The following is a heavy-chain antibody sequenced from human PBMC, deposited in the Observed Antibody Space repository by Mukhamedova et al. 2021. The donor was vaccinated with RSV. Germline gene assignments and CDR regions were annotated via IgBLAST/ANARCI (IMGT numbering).Heavy chain of an antibody. Sequence: WMNWVRQAPGKGLEWVSRINYDGSNIRYADSVKGRFTISRDNARKTLYLQMNSLRAEDTAVYYCANASPPRWLESWGQGTLAPVS. CDR2: INYDGSNI. CDR1: W. J-gene: IGHJ5*01. V-gene: IGHV3-74*01. CDR3: ANASPPRWLES.